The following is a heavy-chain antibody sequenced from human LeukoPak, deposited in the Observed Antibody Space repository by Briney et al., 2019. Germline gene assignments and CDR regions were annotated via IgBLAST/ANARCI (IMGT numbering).Heavy chain of an antibody. V-gene: IGHV1-2*02. Sequence: ASVKVSCKASGYTFTNYGISWVRQAPGQGLECMGWINPNSGGTNYAQKFQGRITMTRDTSISTAYMELSRLRSDDTAVYYCATGAYCGGDCHYFDYWGQGTLVTVSS. D-gene: IGHD2-21*02. CDR2: INPNSGGT. J-gene: IGHJ4*02. CDR1: GYTFTNYG. CDR3: ATGAYCGGDCHYFDY.